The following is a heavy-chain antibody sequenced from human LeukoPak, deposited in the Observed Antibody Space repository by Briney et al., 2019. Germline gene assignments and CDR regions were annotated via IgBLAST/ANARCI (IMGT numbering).Heavy chain of an antibody. CDR3: ARASVDSSGYYYYFDY. V-gene: IGHV3-23*01. CDR2: ISGSGGST. J-gene: IGHJ4*02. Sequence: GGSLRLSCAASGFTFSRYGMNWVRQAPGKGLEWVSAISGSGGSTYYADSVKGRFTISRDNSKNTLYLQMNSLRAEDTAVYYCARASVDSSGYYYYFDYWGQGTLVTVSS. D-gene: IGHD3-22*01. CDR1: GFTFSRYG.